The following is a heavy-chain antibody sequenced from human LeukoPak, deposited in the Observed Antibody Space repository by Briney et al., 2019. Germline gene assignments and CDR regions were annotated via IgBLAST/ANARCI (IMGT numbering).Heavy chain of an antibody. CDR3: ARLKAGN. V-gene: IGHV3-11*01. J-gene: IGHJ4*01. CDR2: ISDRGDTI. CDR1: GFTFSDYY. Sequence: PGGSLRLSCTASGFTFSDYYMSWIRQAPGKGLEWVSCISDRGDTIYYADSVKGRFTISRDNANNSVSLQMDSLRDEDTAVYYCARLKAGNWGPGSLVTVSS.